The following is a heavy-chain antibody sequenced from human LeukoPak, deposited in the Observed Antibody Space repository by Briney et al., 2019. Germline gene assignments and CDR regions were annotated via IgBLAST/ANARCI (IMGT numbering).Heavy chain of an antibody. D-gene: IGHD6-19*01. CDR1: GGSFSGYY. Sequence: KPSETLSLTCAVYGGSFSGYYWSWIRQPPGKGLEWIGEINHSGSTNYTPSLKSRVTISVDTSKKQFSLKLSSVTAADTAVYYCAREPRSGWYNYWREGTLVTVSS. CDR3: AREPRSGWYNY. J-gene: IGHJ4*02. V-gene: IGHV4-34*01. CDR2: INHSGST.